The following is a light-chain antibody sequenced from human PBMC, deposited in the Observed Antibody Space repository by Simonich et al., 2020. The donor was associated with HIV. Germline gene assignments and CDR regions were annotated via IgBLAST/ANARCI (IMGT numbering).Light chain of an antibody. CDR2: GKH. V-gene: IGLV1-40*01. J-gene: IGLJ3*02. Sequence: QSVLTQPPSVSGAPGQRVTISCPGTSSNIGAGYDVHWYQQLPGTAPKILIYGKHKRPSGVPDRFSASKSGTSASLAITGLQAEDEADFYCQSYDSSLSGWVFGGGTKLTVL. CDR1: SSNIGAGYD. CDR3: QSYDSSLSGWV.